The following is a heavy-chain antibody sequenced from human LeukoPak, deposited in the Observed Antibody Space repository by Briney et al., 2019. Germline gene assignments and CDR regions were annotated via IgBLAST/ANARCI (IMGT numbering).Heavy chain of an antibody. CDR3: ANGVDYGDFQH. CDR1: GFTFSSYG. Sequence: GGSLRLSCAASGFTFSSYGMHWVRQAPGKGLEWVAVISYDGSNKYYADSVKGRLTISRDNSKNTLYLQMNSLRAEDTAVYYCANGVDYGDFQHWGQGTLVTVSS. CDR2: ISYDGSNK. J-gene: IGHJ1*01. V-gene: IGHV3-30*18. D-gene: IGHD4-17*01.